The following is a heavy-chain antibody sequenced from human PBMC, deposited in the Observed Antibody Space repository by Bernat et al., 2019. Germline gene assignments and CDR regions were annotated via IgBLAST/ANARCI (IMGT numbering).Heavy chain of an antibody. CDR3: ARHTTGINDY. Sequence: EVQLVQSGAEVKKPGASLKISCKGSGYSFTNYWIAWLRQMPGKGLEWMGVIYSGDSEIRYSPSFQGQVTISADTSISTAYLQWSSLRASDTAMYYCARHTTGINDYWGQGTLVTVSS. CDR2: IYSGDSEI. V-gene: IGHV5-51*01. CDR1: GYSFTNYW. D-gene: IGHD2-8*01. J-gene: IGHJ4*02.